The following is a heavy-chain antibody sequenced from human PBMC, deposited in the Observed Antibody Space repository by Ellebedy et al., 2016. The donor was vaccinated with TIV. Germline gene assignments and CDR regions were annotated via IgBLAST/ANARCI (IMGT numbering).Heavy chain of an antibody. CDR3: ARGQGYYDFWSGYYRNWFNP. D-gene: IGHD3-3*01. J-gene: IGHJ5*02. CDR1: GGSISSYY. Sequence: SETLSLTXTVSGGSISSYYWSWIRQPAGKGLEWIGRIYTSGSTNYNPSLKSRVTMSVDTSKNQFSLKLSSVTAADTAVYYCARGQGYYDFWSGYYRNWFNPWGQGTLVTVSS. CDR2: IYTSGST. V-gene: IGHV4-4*07.